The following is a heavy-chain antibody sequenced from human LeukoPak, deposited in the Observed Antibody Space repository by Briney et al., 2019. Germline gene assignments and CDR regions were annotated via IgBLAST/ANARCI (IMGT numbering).Heavy chain of an antibody. CDR1: GGSISSGSYY. Sequence: SETLSLTCTVSGGSISSGSYYWGWIRQPPGKGLEWIGSIYYSGSTFYNPSLKSRVTISVDTSKNQFSLKLSSVTAADTAVYYCARHRSNPPFDYWGQGTLVTVST. J-gene: IGHJ4*02. V-gene: IGHV4-39*01. CDR2: IYYSGST. CDR3: ARHRSNPPFDY.